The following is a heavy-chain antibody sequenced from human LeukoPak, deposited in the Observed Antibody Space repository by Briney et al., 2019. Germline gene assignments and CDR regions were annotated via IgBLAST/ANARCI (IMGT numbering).Heavy chain of an antibody. CDR2: ISYDGSNK. CDR1: GFTFSSYG. J-gene: IGHJ4*02. D-gene: IGHD1-20*01. Sequence: GRSLRLSCAASGFTFSSYGMHWVRQAPGKGLEWVAVISYDGSNKYYADSVKGRFTISRDNSKNTLYLQMNSLRAEDTALYYCAKATRGNWNDAEYYFDYWGQGTLVTVSS. V-gene: IGHV3-30*18. CDR3: AKATRGNWNDAEYYFDY.